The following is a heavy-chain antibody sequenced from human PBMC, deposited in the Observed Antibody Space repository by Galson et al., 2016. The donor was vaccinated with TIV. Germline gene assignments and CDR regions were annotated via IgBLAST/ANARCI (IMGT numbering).Heavy chain of an antibody. CDR3: ARAVETWNDVPFDC. CDR2: ISTYNGNT. V-gene: IGHV1-18*01. CDR1: GYTFTSYG. Sequence: SVKVSCKASGYTFTSYGFGWVRQAPGQGLEWMGWISTYNGNTNYAQKFQGRVTLTTETSTSTASMELRGLTSDDTAMYYCARAVETWNDVPFDCWGQGSLVSVSS. D-gene: IGHD1-1*01. J-gene: IGHJ4*02.